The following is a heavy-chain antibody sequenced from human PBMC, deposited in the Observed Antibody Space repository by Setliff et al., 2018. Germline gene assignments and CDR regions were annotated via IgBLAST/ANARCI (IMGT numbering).Heavy chain of an antibody. J-gene: IGHJ5*02. D-gene: IGHD6-13*01. V-gene: IGHV4-31*11. CDR1: GGSISSNGYY. CDR3: ARHVGGSSSWYNWFDP. CDR2: IYYRGST. Sequence: SETLSLTCAVSGGSISSNGYYWTWIRQHPEKGLEWIGYIYYRGSTYYNPSLESRVAISVDTSNNQFSLKLSSVTAADTAVYYCARHVGGSSSWYNWFDPWGQGTLVTVSS.